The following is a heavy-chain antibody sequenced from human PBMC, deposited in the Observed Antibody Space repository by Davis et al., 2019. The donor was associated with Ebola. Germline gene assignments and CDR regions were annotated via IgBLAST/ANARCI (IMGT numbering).Heavy chain of an antibody. Sequence: PGGSLRLSCKGSGYSFTTYWIGWVRQMPGKGLEWMGIIYPGDSETRYSPSFQGQVTISADKSITTAYLQWSSLTASDTAMYYCARFPGYSSSWDRDYSGMDVWGKGTTVTVSS. CDR3: ARFPGYSSSWDRDYSGMDV. CDR2: IYPGDSET. V-gene: IGHV5-51*01. J-gene: IGHJ6*04. D-gene: IGHD6-13*01. CDR1: GYSFTTYW.